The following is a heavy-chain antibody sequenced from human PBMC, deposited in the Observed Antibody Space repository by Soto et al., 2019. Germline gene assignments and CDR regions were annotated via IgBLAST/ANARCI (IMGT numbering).Heavy chain of an antibody. J-gene: IGHJ3*02. V-gene: IGHV3-9*01. Sequence: VQLVESGGGLVQPGRFLRLSCVASGFTFDDYAMHWVRQAPGKGLEWVSGISWNSATIVYADSVKGRFTISRDNAKNSLYLQINSLRAEDTALYYCAKAQGDIWGQGTMVTVSA. CDR3: AKAQGDI. CDR1: GFTFDDYA. CDR2: ISWNSATI.